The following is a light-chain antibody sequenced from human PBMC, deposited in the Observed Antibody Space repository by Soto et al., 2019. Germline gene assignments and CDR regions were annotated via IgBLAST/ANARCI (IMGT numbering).Light chain of an antibody. CDR1: NNDIGGYNY. V-gene: IGLV2-14*01. J-gene: IGLJ2*01. CDR3: NSFTSSSTLV. Sequence: QSALTQPASVSGSPGQSITISCTGTNNDIGGYNYVSWYQQHPGKAPKLMIYGVNNRPSGVSNRFSGSKSGNTASLTISGLQAEDEADYYCNSFTSSSTLVFGGGTQLTVL. CDR2: GVN.